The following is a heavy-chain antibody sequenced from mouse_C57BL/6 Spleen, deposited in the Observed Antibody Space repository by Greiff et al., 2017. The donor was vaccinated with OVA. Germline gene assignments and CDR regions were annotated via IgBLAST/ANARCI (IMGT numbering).Heavy chain of an antibody. Sequence: VQLQQSGAELVRPGASVTLSCKASGYTFTDYEMHWVKQTPVHGLDWIGAIAPETGGTAYNQKFKGKAILTADKSSSTAYMELRSLTSEDSAVYYCSYYDGSSPYAMDYWGQGTSVTVSS. V-gene: IGHV1-15*01. D-gene: IGHD1-1*01. J-gene: IGHJ4*01. CDR3: SYYDGSSPYAMDY. CDR1: GYTFTDYE. CDR2: IAPETGGT.